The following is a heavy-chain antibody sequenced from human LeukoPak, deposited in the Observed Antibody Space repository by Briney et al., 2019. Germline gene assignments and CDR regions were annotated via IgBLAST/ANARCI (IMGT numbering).Heavy chain of an antibody. Sequence: GASVKVSCKASGYTFTSYDINWVRQATGQGLEWMGWMNPNSGNTGYAQKFQGRVTMTRNTSISTAYMELSSLRSEDTAVYYCARGRGSTYYYGSGSYYRGPKYNWFDPWGQGTLVTVSS. D-gene: IGHD3-10*01. CDR2: MNPNSGNT. CDR3: ARGRGSTYYYGSGSYYRGPKYNWFDP. J-gene: IGHJ5*02. V-gene: IGHV1-8*01. CDR1: GYTFTSYD.